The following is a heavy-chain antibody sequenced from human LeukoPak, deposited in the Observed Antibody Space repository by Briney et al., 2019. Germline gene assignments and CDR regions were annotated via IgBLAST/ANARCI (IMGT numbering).Heavy chain of an antibody. D-gene: IGHD2-2*02. Sequence: SETLSLTCTVSGGSIGSGGYYWSWIRQPSGKGLEWIGYINHSGSTYYNPSLKSRVTISVDTSKNQFSLKLSSVTAADTAVYYCAREYCSSTSCYNVDVWGKGTTVTVSS. CDR3: AREYCSSTSCYNVDV. V-gene: IGHV4-30-2*01. CDR2: INHSGST. J-gene: IGHJ6*04. CDR1: GGSIGSGGYY.